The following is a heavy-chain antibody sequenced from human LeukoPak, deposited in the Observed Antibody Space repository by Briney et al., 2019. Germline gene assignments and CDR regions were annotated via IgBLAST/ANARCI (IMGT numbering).Heavy chain of an antibody. CDR3: ARVEVTMVRGVIPDAFDI. V-gene: IGHV3-23*01. CDR1: GFTFSSYA. J-gene: IGHJ3*02. CDR2: ISGSGGST. Sequence: GGSLRLSCAASGFTFSSYAMSWVRQAPGKGLEWVSAISGSGGSTYYADSVKGRFTISRDNSKNTLYLQMNSLRAEDTAVYYCARVEVTMVRGVIPDAFDIWGQGTMVTVSS. D-gene: IGHD3-10*01.